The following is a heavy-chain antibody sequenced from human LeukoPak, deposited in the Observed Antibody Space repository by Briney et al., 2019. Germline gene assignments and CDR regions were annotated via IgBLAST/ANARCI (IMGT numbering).Heavy chain of an antibody. CDR1: GCTYIHWK. D-gene: IGHD1-26*01. CDR3: ARAGDSGSLA. CDR2: INTNSGDT. V-gene: IGHV1-2*02. J-gene: IGHJ5*02. Sequence: GSVPDSCMATGCTYIHWKKHELRQAPGQGLEWMGWINTNSGDTNYAQSFHGRVTITRDTSISTAYMELSRLRSDDTAVYYCARAGDSGSLAWGEGTMVIVSS.